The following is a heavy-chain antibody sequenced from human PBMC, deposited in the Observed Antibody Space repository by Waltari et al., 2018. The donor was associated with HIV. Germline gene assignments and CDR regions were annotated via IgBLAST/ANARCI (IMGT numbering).Heavy chain of an antibody. J-gene: IGHJ4*02. D-gene: IGHD3-3*01. CDR1: GFAFKTFG. CDR3: ASDYSPRVGYYLSPLAY. CDR2: IQCDGRDT. Sequence: QVQLVESGGGVAQPGGSLRLSCSASGFAFKTFGMHWVRQWPGKGLEWVALIQCDGRDTYFPRSLEGRLTISRDDSHSMVFLHINSLRTDDTGVYFCASDYSPRVGYYLSPLAYWGQGTLVSVSS. V-gene: IGHV3-30*02.